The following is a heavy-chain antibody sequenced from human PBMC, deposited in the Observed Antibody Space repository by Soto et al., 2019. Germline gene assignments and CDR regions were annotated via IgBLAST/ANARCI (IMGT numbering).Heavy chain of an antibody. CDR3: AHSWYCSGGSCYYSDRFDP. V-gene: IGHV2-5*02. Sequence: QITLKESGPTLVKPTQTLTLTCTFSGFSLSTSGVGVGWIRQPPGKALEWLALIYWDDDKRYSPSLKSRRTNTQETDKKQVVLTMTNRDPVDTATYYCAHSWYCSGGSCYYSDRFDPWGQGPLATVSS. CDR2: IYWDDDK. CDR1: GFSLSTSGVG. D-gene: IGHD2-15*01. J-gene: IGHJ5*02.